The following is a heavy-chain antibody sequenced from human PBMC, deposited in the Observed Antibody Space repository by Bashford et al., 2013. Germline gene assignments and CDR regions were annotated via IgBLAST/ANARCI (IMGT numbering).Heavy chain of an antibody. V-gene: IGHV3-33*01. Sequence: VRQAPGKGLEWVAVIWYDGSNKYYADSVKGRFTISRDNSKNTLYLQMNSLRAEDTAVYYCARGIGYSYVDYWAREPWSPSPQ. CDR2: IWYDGSNK. CDR3: ARGIGYSYVDY. D-gene: IGHD5-18*01. J-gene: IGHJ4*02.